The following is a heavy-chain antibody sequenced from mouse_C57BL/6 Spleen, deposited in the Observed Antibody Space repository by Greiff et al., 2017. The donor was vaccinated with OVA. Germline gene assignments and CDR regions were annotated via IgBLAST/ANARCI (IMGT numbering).Heavy chain of an antibody. J-gene: IGHJ3*01. CDR1: GYTFTSYW. V-gene: IGHV1-7*01. CDR3: ARASYYDYDEDWFAY. D-gene: IGHD2-4*01. Sequence: QVQLKQSGAELAKPGASVKLSCKASGYTFTSYWMHWVKQRPGQGLEWIGYINPSSGYTKYNQKFKDKATLTADKSSSTAYMQLSSLTYEDSAVYYCARASYYDYDEDWFAYWGQGTLVTVSA. CDR2: INPSSGYT.